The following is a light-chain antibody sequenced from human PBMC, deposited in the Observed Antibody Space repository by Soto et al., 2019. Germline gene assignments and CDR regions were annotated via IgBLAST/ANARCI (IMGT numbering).Light chain of an antibody. J-gene: IGLJ3*02. CDR1: SSDLGGYNY. V-gene: IGLV2-11*01. CDR3: CSYAGSFTLV. CDR2: DVT. Sequence: QSVLTQPRSVSGSPGQSVTISCSGTSSDLGGYNYVSWYQHHPGKAPKLMIYDVTLPPSGVPDRFSGSKSGNTASLTISGLQAEDEADYYCCSYAGSFTLVFGGGTKLTVL.